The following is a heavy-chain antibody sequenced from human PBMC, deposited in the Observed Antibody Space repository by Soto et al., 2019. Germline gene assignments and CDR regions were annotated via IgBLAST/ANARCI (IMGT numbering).Heavy chain of an antibody. CDR3: ARDLFGGYCLDY. D-gene: IGHD5-12*01. Sequence: AETLALTCTISGGSINNNFWGWIRQPPGKGLEWIGYVYYDGHTDYNPSLESRVTIAVDTSKNQFSLRLTSVTAADTAVYYCARDLFGGYCLDYWGQGALVTVSS. V-gene: IGHV4-59*01. CDR1: GGSINNNF. CDR2: VYYDGHT. J-gene: IGHJ4*02.